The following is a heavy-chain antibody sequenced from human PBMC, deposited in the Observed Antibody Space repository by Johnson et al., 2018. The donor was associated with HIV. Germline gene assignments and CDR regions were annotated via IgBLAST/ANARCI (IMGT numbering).Heavy chain of an antibody. CDR1: GFTLSDSA. Sequence: QVQLVESGGGVVQPGGSLRLSCAASGFTLSDSALHWVRQAPGKGLDWVAVISYDGSNILYADSVKGRFTISRDNSKNSLYLQMNSLRTEDTALYYCAKDGSGDVRGAFDIWGQGTMVTVSS. J-gene: IGHJ3*02. D-gene: IGHD3-10*02. CDR2: ISYDGSNI. CDR3: AKDGSGDVRGAFDI. V-gene: IGHV3-30-3*01.